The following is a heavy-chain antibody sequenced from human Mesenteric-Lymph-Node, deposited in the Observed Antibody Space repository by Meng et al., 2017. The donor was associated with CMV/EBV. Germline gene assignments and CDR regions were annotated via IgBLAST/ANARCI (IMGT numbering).Heavy chain of an antibody. Sequence: SCKPSGGTFSNFAISGVRQATGQGLEWMGGIIPIFGTATYAQKFQGRVTITTDEPTSTPYMELSSLRSEDTAVYYCARVAHDLYFDYWGQGTLVTVSS. CDR2: IIPIFGTA. J-gene: IGHJ4*02. CDR3: ARVAHDLYFDY. V-gene: IGHV1-69*05. CDR1: GGTFSNFA. D-gene: IGHD2-21*02.